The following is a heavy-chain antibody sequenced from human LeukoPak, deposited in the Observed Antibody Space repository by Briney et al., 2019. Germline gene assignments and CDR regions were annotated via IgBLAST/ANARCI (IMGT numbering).Heavy chain of an antibody. CDR3: ARWDTDSYFDY. J-gene: IGHJ4*02. CDR1: GGSISSSNYY. CDR2: VYYDASA. V-gene: IGHV4-39*01. Sequence: SETLSLTCTVSGGSISSSNYYWGWLRQPPGKGLEWIGSVYYDASAYYNPSLKSRVSISVDTSNSQFSLRLSSMTAADTAVYYCARWDTDSYFDYWGQGTLVTVSS. D-gene: IGHD5-18*01.